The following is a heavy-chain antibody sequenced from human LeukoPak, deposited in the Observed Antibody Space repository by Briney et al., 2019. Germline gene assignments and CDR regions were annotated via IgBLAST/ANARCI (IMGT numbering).Heavy chain of an antibody. V-gene: IGHV3-21*01. CDR2: ISSSSSYI. J-gene: IGHJ4*02. CDR3: ARPHERIAAAGNDY. CDR1: GFTFSSYS. Sequence: GGSLRLSCAASGFTFSSYSMNWVRQAPGKGLEWVSSISSSSSYIYYADSVKGRFTISRDNAKNSLYLQMNSLRAEDTAVHYCARPHERIAAAGNDYWGQGTLVTVSS. D-gene: IGHD6-13*01.